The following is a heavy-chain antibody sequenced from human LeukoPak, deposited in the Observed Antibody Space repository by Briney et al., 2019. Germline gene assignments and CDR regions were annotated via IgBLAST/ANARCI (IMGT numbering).Heavy chain of an antibody. Sequence: PSETLSLTCTVSGGSISSYYWSWIRQPPGKGLEWIGYIYYSGSTNYNPSLKSRVTISVDTSKNRFSLKLSSVTAADTAVYYCARDGAAAGSYYFDYWGQGTLVTVSS. D-gene: IGHD6-13*01. CDR1: GGSISSYY. J-gene: IGHJ4*02. CDR2: IYYSGST. V-gene: IGHV4-59*01. CDR3: ARDGAAAGSYYFDY.